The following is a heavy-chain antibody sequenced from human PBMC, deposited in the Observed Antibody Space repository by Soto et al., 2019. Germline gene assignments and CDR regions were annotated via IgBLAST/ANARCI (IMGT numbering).Heavy chain of an antibody. J-gene: IGHJ5*02. V-gene: IGHV4-4*07. CDR3: ARDLGLRHKFDP. CDR2: IYTSGST. D-gene: IGHD5-18*01. CDR1: GGSISSYY. Sequence: QVQLQESGPGLMKSSESLSLTCTVSGGSISSYYWSWIRQPAGKGLGWIGRIYTSGSTNYNPSLKSRVTMSVDTSKNQFSLKLSSVTAADTAVYYCARDLGLRHKFDPWGQGTLVTVSS.